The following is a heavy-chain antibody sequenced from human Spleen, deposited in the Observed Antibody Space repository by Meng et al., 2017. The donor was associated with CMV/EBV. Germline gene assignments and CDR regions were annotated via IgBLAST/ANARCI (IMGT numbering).Heavy chain of an antibody. CDR2: IWYDGSNK. CDR1: GFTFSGFA. V-gene: IGHV3-33*06. J-gene: IGHJ4*02. CDR3: AKERYYGSGSQYFDY. Sequence: GESLKISCAAFGFTFSGFAMHWVRQAPGKGLEWVAVIWYDGSNKYYADSVKGRFTISRDNSKNTLYLQMNSLRAEDTAVYYCAKERYYGSGSQYFDYWGQGTLVTVSS. D-gene: IGHD3-10*01.